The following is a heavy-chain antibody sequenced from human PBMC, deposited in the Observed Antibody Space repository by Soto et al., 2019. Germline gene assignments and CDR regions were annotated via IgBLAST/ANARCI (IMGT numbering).Heavy chain of an antibody. J-gene: IGHJ6*02. CDR3: ARLLYCSGGSCYYYYGMDV. V-gene: IGHV3-74*01. CDR2: INSDGSST. Sequence: GGSLRLSCAASGFTFINAWMHWVRQAPGKGLEWVGRINSDGSSTSYADSVKGRFTISRDNAKNTLYLQMNSLRAEDTAVYYCARLLYCSGGSCYYYYGMDVWGQGTTVTVSS. CDR1: GFTFINAW. D-gene: IGHD2-15*01.